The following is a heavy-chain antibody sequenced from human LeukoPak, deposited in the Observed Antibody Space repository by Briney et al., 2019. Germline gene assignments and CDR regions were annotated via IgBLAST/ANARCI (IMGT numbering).Heavy chain of an antibody. CDR2: VWYDGRNR. CDR1: GFTVSSNY. V-gene: IGHV3-33*08. Sequence: GGSLRLSCAASGFTVSSNYMSWVRQAPGKGLEWVAVVWYDGRNRDYADSVKGRFTITKDNSNNMVFLQMDRLRAEDTAVYYCARLWGGNGYSGGSLNLWGQGTLVTVSS. J-gene: IGHJ5*02. D-gene: IGHD3-16*01. CDR3: ARLWGGNGYSGGSLNL.